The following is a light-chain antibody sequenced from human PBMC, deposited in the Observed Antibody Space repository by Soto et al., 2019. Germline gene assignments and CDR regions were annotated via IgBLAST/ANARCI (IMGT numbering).Light chain of an antibody. V-gene: IGLV2-14*01. CDR1: RSDVGAYNY. CDR2: AVS. CDR3: TSYIGTDLLV. Sequence: QSALTQPASVSGATGQSITISCNGSRSDVGAYNYVSWYQHHPGKVPKLIIYAVSNRPSEVSNRFSGSKSANTASLTISWLQAEDEAEYYCTSYIGTDLLVFGAGTKLTV. J-gene: IGLJ2*01.